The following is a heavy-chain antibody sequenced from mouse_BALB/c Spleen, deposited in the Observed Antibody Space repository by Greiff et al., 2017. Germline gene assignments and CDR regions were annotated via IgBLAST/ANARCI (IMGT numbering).Heavy chain of an antibody. V-gene: IGHV5-17*02. D-gene: IGHD1-1*01. CDR3: AKDYGRGFAY. Sequence: EVMLVESGGGLVQPGGSRKLSCAASGFTFSSFGMHWVRQAPEKGLEWVAYISSGSSTIYYADTVKGRFTISRDNPKNTLFLQMTSLRSEDTAMYYCAKDYGRGFAYWGQGTLVTVSA. CDR1: GFTFSSFG. J-gene: IGHJ3*01. CDR2: ISSGSSTI.